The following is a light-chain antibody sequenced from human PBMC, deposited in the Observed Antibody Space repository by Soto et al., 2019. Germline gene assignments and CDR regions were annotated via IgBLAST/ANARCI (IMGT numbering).Light chain of an antibody. CDR1: NSDVGTYNL. CDR3: CSYVGSITYV. J-gene: IGLJ1*01. CDR2: EDT. Sequence: QSVLTQPASVSGSPGQSITISCTGSNSDVGTYNLVSWYQQYPGRAPKLILYEDTNRPSGISNRFSGSKSGNTASLAISGLQAEDEADYYCCSYVGSITYVFGTGTKLTVL. V-gene: IGLV2-23*01.